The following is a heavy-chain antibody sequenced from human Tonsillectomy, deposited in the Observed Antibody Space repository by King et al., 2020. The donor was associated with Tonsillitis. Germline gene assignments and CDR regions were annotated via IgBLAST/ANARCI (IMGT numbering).Heavy chain of an antibody. CDR3: TRGSYSGSYLFDP. J-gene: IGHJ5*02. D-gene: IGHD1-26*01. CDR1: GYTFTSYD. V-gene: IGHV1-8*01. Sequence: QLVQSGAAVKKPGASVTVSCKASGYTFTSYDINWVRQATGQGLEWMGWMDPNSGNTGYAQRVQGRVTMTTNTSISTAYMELNSLRSEDTAVYYCTRGSYSGSYLFDPWGQGTLVTVSS. CDR2: MDPNSGNT.